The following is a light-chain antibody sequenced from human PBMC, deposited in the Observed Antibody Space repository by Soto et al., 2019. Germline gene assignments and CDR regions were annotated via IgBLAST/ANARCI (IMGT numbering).Light chain of an antibody. CDR2: GAS. J-gene: IGKJ1*01. Sequence: EIVLTQSPGTLSLSPGERATLSCRASQSVSNSYLAWYQQKPGQAPRLLIYGASSRATGIPDRFSGSGSGTDFTLTISRLEPEDFAVYYCQPYGGSPLTVGQGTKVEIK. V-gene: IGKV3-20*01. CDR3: QPYGGSPLT. CDR1: QSVSNSY.